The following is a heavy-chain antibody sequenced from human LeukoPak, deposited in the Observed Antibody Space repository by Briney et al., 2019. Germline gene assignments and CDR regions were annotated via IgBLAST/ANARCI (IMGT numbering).Heavy chain of an antibody. CDR3: ASSHSVWTSFDY. CDR2: IYYSGST. CDR1: GGSISRYY. V-gene: IGHV4-59*01. Sequence: SETLSLTCTVSGGSISRYYRSWIRQPPGKGLEWIGYIYYSGSTNYNPSLKSRVTISVDTSKNQFSLKLSSVTAADTAEYYCASSHSVWTSFDYWGQGTLVTVSS. J-gene: IGHJ4*02. D-gene: IGHD3/OR15-3a*01.